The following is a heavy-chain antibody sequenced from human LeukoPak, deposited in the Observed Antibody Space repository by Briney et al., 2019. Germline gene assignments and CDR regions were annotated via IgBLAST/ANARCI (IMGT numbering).Heavy chain of an antibody. D-gene: IGHD1-1*01. Sequence: GGSLRLSCAASGFTFSSYEMNWVRQAPGKGLEWVSYISSSGSTIYYADSVKGRFTISRDNAKNSLYLQMNSLRAEDMAVYYCARTGTSNYYFDYWGQGTLVTVSS. CDR3: ARTGTSNYYFDY. CDR2: ISSSGSTI. CDR1: GFTFSSYE. V-gene: IGHV3-48*03. J-gene: IGHJ4*02.